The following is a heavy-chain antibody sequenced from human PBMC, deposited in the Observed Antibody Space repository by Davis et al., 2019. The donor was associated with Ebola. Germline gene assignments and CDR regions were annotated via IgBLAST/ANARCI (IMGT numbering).Heavy chain of an antibody. CDR2: IIPILGIA. D-gene: IGHD3-10*02. J-gene: IGHJ4*02. CDR1: GGTFSSYA. V-gene: IGHV1-69*04. Sequence: SVKVSCKASGGTFSSYAISWVRQAPGQGLEWMGRIIPILGIANYAQKFQGRVTITADKSTSTAYMELSSLRSEDTAVYYCARGPKHLPTYGMFGYWGQGTLVTVSS. CDR3: ARGPKHLPTYGMFGY.